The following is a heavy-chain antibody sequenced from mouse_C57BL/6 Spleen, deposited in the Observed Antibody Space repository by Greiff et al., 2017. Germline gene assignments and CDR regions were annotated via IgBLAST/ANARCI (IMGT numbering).Heavy chain of an antibody. CDR2: INPSTGGT. D-gene: IGHD4-1*01. Sequence: VQLQQSGPELVKPGASVKISCKASGYSFTGYYMNWVKQSPEKSLEWIGEINPSTGGTPYNQKFKAKATLTVDKSSSTAYMQLKSLTSEDSAVYYCAPGRGVFDYWGQGTTLTVSS. V-gene: IGHV1-42*01. CDR1: GYSFTGYY. J-gene: IGHJ2*01. CDR3: APGRGVFDY.